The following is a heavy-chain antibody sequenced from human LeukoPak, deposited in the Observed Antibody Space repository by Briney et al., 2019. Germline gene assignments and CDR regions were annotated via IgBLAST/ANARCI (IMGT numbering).Heavy chain of an antibody. Sequence: AGGSLRLSCAASGFTFSSYTMNWVRQAPGKGLEWVSSISSSSRTIYYADSVKGRFTISRDNAKNSVYLQMNSLRAEDTAVYYCAHTSLWGQGTRVTVSS. J-gene: IGHJ3*01. D-gene: IGHD5-18*01. CDR3: AHTSL. CDR2: ISSSSRTI. CDR1: GFTFSSYT. V-gene: IGHV3-48*01.